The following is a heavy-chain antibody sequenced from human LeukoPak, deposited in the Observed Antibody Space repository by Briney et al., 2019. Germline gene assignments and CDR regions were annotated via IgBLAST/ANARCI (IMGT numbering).Heavy chain of an antibody. D-gene: IGHD6-19*01. CDR3: ARDEAAVPGGAY. CDR1: GFSFSNYW. J-gene: IGHJ4*02. V-gene: IGHV3-7*05. Sequence: PGGSLRLSCAASGFSFSNYWMSWVRQAPGKGLEWVANIKPDGSEKYYVDSVKGRFTISRDNTENSLSLQMNSLRAEDTAVYFCARDEAAVPGGAYWGQGTLVTVSS. CDR2: IKPDGSEK.